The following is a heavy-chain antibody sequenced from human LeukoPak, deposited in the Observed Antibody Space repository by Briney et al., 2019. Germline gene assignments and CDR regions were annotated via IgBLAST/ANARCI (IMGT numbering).Heavy chain of an antibody. CDR3: ARVLLGIAAAATFYGMDV. Sequence: ASVKVSCKASGYTFTGYYMHWVRQAPGQGLEWMGWINPNSGGTNYAQKFQGRVTMTRDTSISTAYMELSRLRSDDTAVYYCARVLLGIAAAATFYGMDVWGQGTTVTASS. CDR2: INPNSGGT. J-gene: IGHJ6*02. CDR1: GYTFTGYY. V-gene: IGHV1-2*02. D-gene: IGHD6-13*01.